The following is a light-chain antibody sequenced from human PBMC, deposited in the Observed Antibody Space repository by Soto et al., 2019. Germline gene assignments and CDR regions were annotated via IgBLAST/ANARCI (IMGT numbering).Light chain of an antibody. CDR1: SSDVGGYNY. V-gene: IGLV2-14*01. J-gene: IGLJ1*01. CDR2: DVS. Sequence: QSALTQPASVSGSPGQSITISCTGTSSDVGGYNYVSWYQQHPGKAPKLMIYDVSNRPSGVSNRFSGSKSGNTASLTISGLQAEDEADYYCSSYRSSTIGVFGPGTKVTVL. CDR3: SSYRSSTIGV.